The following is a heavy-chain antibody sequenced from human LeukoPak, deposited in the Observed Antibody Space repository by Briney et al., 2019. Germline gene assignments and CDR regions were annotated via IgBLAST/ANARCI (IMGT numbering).Heavy chain of an antibody. Sequence: PGGSLRLSCAASGITLNNYAMSWVRQAPGKGLEWVSDISGSGGVTHYADSVKGRFTISRDNSKNTLYLQMNSLRAEDTAVYYCAKSVGWVKYYFDYWGQGTLVTVSS. J-gene: IGHJ4*02. CDR1: GITLNNYA. V-gene: IGHV3-23*01. CDR3: AKSVGWVKYYFDY. CDR2: ISGSGGVT. D-gene: IGHD6-19*01.